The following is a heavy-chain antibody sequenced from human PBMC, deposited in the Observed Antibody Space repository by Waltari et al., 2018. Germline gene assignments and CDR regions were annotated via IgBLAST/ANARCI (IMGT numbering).Heavy chain of an antibody. Sequence: EVQLVESGGGLVKPGGSLRLSCAASGFTFSSYSMNWVRQAPGKGLEWVSSISSSRSYIYYADSGKGRFTISRDNAKNSLYLQMNSRRAEDTAVYYCARGVGATSFDYWGQGTLVTVSS. CDR3: ARGVGATSFDY. CDR2: ISSSRSYI. V-gene: IGHV3-21*01. CDR1: GFTFSSYS. D-gene: IGHD1-26*01. J-gene: IGHJ4*02.